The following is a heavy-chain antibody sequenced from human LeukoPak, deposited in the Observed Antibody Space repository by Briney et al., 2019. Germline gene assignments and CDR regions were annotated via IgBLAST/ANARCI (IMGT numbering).Heavy chain of an antibody. CDR3: ARVGPPYYYYYMDA. V-gene: IGHV3-7*01. CDR1: GFTFSSSW. CDR2: IRQDGSEQ. J-gene: IGHJ6*03. Sequence: QSGGSLRLSCSASGFTFSSSWMTWVRQAPGKGLEWVANIRQDGSEQYTADSLKGRFTISRDNDKKLLFLQMNSLRVDDTAVYYCARVGPPYYYYYMDAWGNGTTVTVSS.